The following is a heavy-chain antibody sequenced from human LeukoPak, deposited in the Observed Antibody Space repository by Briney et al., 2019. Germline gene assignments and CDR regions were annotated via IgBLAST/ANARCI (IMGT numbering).Heavy chain of an antibody. V-gene: IGHV1-18*01. CDR2: ISAYNGNT. Sequence: EASVKVSCKASGYTFTSYGISWVRQAPGQGLEWMGWISAYNGNTKYAQKFQGRVTITADESTSTAYMELNSLRSEGTAVYYCARVGEGSSSLYWFDPWGQGTLVTVSS. CDR3: ARVGEGSSSLYWFDP. J-gene: IGHJ5*02. D-gene: IGHD6-13*01. CDR1: GYTFTSYG.